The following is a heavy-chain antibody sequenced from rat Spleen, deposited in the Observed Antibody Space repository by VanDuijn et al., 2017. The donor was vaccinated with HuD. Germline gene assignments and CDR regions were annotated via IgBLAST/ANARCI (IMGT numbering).Heavy chain of an antibody. V-gene: IGHV2-70*01. CDR3: ARLGDY. CDR2: IWGDGST. D-gene: IGHD5-1*01. J-gene: IGHJ2*01. CDR1: GFSLISYG. Sequence: QVQLKESGPGLVQPSQTLSLSCTVSGFSLISYGVNWVRQSPGQGLEWMGGIWGDGSTKYNSALKSRLSISRDTSKSQVFLKVNSVQTEDTAMYFCARLGDYWGQGVMVTVSS.